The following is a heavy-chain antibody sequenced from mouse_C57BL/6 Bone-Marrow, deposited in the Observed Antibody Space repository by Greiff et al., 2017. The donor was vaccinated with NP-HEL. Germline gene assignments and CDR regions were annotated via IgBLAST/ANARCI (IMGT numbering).Heavy chain of an antibody. CDR1: GYAFSSYW. J-gene: IGHJ2*01. CDR2: IYPGDGDT. CDR3: ARDYSNRFDY. D-gene: IGHD2-5*01. V-gene: IGHV1-80*01. Sequence: QVQLQQSGAELVKPGASVKISCKSSGYAFSSYWMNWVKQRPGKGLEWIGQIYPGDGDTNYNGTFKGKATLTADKSSSTAYMQLSSLTSEDSAVDFCARDYSNRFDYWGQGTTLTVSS.